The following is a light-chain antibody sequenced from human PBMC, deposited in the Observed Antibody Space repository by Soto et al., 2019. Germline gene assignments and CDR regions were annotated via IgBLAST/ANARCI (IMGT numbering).Light chain of an antibody. CDR3: QQSSKTFIT. V-gene: IGKV1-39*01. CDR2: TAS. CDR1: QNINNN. Sequence: DIQLTQSPSSLSASVGDRVTITCRASQNINNNLNWYQQKPGKAPKFLIYTASNLQSGAPSRFSGSGSGTDFTLTISSLQPEDFATYYCQQSSKTFITFGQGTRLEIK. J-gene: IGKJ5*01.